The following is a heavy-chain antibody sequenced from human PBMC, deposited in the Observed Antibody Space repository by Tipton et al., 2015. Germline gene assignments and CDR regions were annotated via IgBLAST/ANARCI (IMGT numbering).Heavy chain of an antibody. Sequence: TLSLTCAVSAYSISTDYYWVWIRQPPGKGLEWIGTISHGGNTFYNPSLKSRVTISADTPKNQFSLRLSSVTAADTAVYYCACQDYDSLTRDYQTVDYWGQGTLVTVSS. V-gene: IGHV4-38-2*01. CDR1: AYSISTDYY. CDR2: ISHGGNT. CDR3: ACQDYDSLTRDYQTVDY. D-gene: IGHD3-9*01. J-gene: IGHJ4*02.